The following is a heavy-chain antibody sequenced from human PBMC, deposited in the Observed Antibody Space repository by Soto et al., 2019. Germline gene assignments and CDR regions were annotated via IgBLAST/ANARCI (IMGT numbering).Heavy chain of an antibody. J-gene: IGHJ4*02. CDR2: ISGSGDTS. CDR3: AKEGTSGLYYFDS. D-gene: IGHD6-19*01. V-gene: IGHV3-23*01. Sequence: GGSLRLSCAASGFTFSNYAITWARQAPGKGLQWVSIISGSGDTSYYADSVKGRFTISRDNSRNTLYLQMNSLRAGDSAKYYCAKEGTSGLYYFDSWGPGTLVTVSS. CDR1: GFTFSNYA.